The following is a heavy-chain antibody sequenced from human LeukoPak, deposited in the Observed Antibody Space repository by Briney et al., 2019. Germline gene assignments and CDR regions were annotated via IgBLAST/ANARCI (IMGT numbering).Heavy chain of an antibody. CDR2: IYTSGST. CDR1: GGSISSGSYY. J-gene: IGHJ3*02. CDR3: AREINYRSSTSCYRRGSAFDI. D-gene: IGHD2-2*01. Sequence: SQTLSLTCTVSGGSISSGSYYWSWIRQPAGKGLEWIGRIYTSGSTNYNPSLKSRVTISVDTSKNQFSLKLSSVTAADTAVYYCAREINYRSSTSCYRRGSAFDIWGQGTMVTVSS. V-gene: IGHV4-61*02.